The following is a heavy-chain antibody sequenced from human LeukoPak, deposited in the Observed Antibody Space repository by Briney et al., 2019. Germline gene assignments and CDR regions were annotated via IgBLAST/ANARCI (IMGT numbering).Heavy chain of an antibody. CDR1: GGSINNYY. CDR3: ARYGSSSLRAGYYYYMDV. D-gene: IGHD6-6*01. Sequence: SETLSLTCTVSGGSINNYYWSWIRQPPGKGMEDIGHIYYSGFTNYNPSLKSRVTMSVDTSKNQFSLKLSSVTAADTAVYYCARYGSSSLRAGYYYYMDVWGKGTTVTVSS. CDR2: IYYSGFT. J-gene: IGHJ6*03. V-gene: IGHV4-59*01.